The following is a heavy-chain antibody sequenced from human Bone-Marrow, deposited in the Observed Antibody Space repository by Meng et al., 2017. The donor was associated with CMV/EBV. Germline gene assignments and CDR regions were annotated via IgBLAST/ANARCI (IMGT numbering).Heavy chain of an antibody. Sequence: SETLSLTCTVSGGSISSYYWSWIRQPPGKGLEWIGSIYYSGSTYYNPSLKSRVTISVDTSKNQFSLKLRSVTAADTAVYYCASTAGGYYDFWSGWFDPWGQGTLVTFSS. CDR3: ASTAGGYYDFWSGWFDP. CDR2: IYYSGST. J-gene: IGHJ5*02. D-gene: IGHD3-3*01. CDR1: GGSISSYY. V-gene: IGHV4-59*01.